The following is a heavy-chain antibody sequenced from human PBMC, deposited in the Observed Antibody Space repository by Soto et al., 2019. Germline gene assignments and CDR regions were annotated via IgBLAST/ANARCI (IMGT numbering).Heavy chain of an antibody. CDR3: AREAREVVVVVAAMVAYFDY. J-gene: IGHJ4*02. Sequence: GGSLRLSCAASGFTFSSYGMHWVRQAPGKGLEWVAVRWYDGSNKNYADSVNARFAISRDKSKNTLYLQMNSLRAEDTAVYYCAREAREVVVVVAAMVAYFDYWGQGTLVTVSS. V-gene: IGHV3-33*01. CDR2: RWYDGSNK. D-gene: IGHD2-15*01. CDR1: GFTFSSYG.